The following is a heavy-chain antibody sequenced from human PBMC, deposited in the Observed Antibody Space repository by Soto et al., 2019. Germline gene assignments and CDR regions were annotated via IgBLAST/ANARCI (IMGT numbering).Heavy chain of an antibody. CDR2: FIPIFDAA. CDR1: GGTFSNYA. Sequence: QVQLVQSGAEVKKPGSSVKVSCKASGGTFSNYAINWVRQAPGQGLEWMGGFIPIFDAANYAQNFRGRVTITADESTSTAYSERSGLRSEDTAMYYCARKAESYGFDIWGQGTLVTVS. V-gene: IGHV1-69*01. CDR3: ARKAESYGFDI. D-gene: IGHD3-10*01. J-gene: IGHJ3*02.